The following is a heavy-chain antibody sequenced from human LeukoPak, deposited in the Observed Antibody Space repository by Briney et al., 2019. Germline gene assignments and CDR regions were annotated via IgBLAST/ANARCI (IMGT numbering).Heavy chain of an antibody. CDR3: ASDIVVVPAADLPDAFDI. V-gene: IGHV4-38-2*02. Sequence: SETLSLTCTVSGGSIGSYYWGWIRQPPGKGLEWIGSIYHSGSTYYNPSLKSRVTISVDTSKNQFSLKLSSVTAADTAVYYCASDIVVVPAADLPDAFDIWGQGTMVTVSS. D-gene: IGHD2-2*01. CDR2: IYHSGST. CDR1: GGSIGSYY. J-gene: IGHJ3*02.